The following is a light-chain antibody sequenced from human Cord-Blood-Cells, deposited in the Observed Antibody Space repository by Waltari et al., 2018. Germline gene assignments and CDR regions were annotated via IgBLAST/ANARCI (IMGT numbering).Light chain of an antibody. CDR2: EDR. CDR1: NFGRKR. J-gene: IGLJ2*01. Sequence: SYVLTQPPSVSVAPGKTARITCGGTNFGRKRVNGYQQKPGQAPVLVVYEDRARPSGIPGRFSGSNSGNTATLTISRVEAGDEADYYCQVWDSSSDHVVFGGGTKLTV. CDR3: QVWDSSSDHVV. V-gene: IGLV3-21*03.